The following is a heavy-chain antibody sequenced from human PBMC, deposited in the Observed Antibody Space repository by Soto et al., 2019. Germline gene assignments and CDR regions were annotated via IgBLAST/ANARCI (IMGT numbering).Heavy chain of an antibody. CDR2: IYWDDYK. V-gene: IGHV2-5*02. CDR1: GFSLSTSGVG. Sequence: QITLKESGPALVKPTQTLTLTCTFSGFSLSTSGVGVGWIRQPPGEALEWLALIYWDDYKHFSPSLESRLTITKATSKHQVVLTMTNMDPVDTATYYCVHKGGGDRILDYWGQGTLVTVSS. D-gene: IGHD3-16*01. J-gene: IGHJ4*02. CDR3: VHKGGGDRILDY.